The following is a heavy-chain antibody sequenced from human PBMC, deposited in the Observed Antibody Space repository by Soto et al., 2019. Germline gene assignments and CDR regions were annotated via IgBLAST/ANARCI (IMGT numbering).Heavy chain of an antibody. CDR1: GGSISSSSYY. Sequence: SETLSLTCTVSGGSISSSSYYWGWIRQPPGKGLEWIGSIYYSGSTYYNPSLKSRVTISVDTSKNQFSLKLSSVTAADTAVYFCARLEGLATISYYFDFWGQGAQVTVSS. J-gene: IGHJ4*02. V-gene: IGHV4-39*01. CDR3: ARLEGLATISYYFDF. CDR2: IYYSGST. D-gene: IGHD3-9*01.